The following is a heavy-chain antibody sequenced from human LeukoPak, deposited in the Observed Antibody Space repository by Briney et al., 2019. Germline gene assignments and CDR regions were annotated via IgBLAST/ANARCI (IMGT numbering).Heavy chain of an antibody. CDR2: ISSSSSYK. CDR1: RFTLSSYS. J-gene: IGHJ4*02. CDR3: ARDSSPRHHMATVTTPY. V-gene: IGHV3-21*01. D-gene: IGHD4-17*01. Sequence: GGSLTLSCAASRFTLSSYSMTWVRQAPGKGLEWVSSISSSSSYKYYADSVKGRFAISRGNVESSLYLQMNSLKAEDMAVYYCARDSSPRHHMATVTTPYWGQGTVVTVSA.